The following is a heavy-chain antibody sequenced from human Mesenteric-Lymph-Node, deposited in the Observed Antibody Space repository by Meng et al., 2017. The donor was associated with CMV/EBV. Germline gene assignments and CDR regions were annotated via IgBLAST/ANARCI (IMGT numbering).Heavy chain of an antibody. D-gene: IGHD3-22*01. V-gene: IGHV3-53*01. J-gene: IGHJ3*02. CDR2: IYSGGST. CDR3: ARDLRGTTNNYYDSSGDNDI. Sequence: GESLKISCAASGFTVSSNYMSWVRQAPGKGLEWVSVIYSGGSTYYADSVKGRFTISRDNSKNTPYLQMNSLRAEDAAVYYCARDLRGTTNNYYDSSGDNDIWGQGTMVTVSS. CDR1: GFTVSSNY.